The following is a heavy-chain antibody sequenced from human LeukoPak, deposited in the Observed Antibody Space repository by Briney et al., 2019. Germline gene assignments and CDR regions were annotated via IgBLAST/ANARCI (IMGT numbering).Heavy chain of an antibody. Sequence: NPSETLSLTCTVSGGSISSSSYYWGWIRQPPGKGLEWIGSIYYSGSTYYNPSLKSRVTISLDTSKNQFSLKLSSVTAADTAVYYCARRSYGVIDYWGQGTLVTVSS. CDR1: GGSISSSSYY. V-gene: IGHV4-39*01. J-gene: IGHJ4*02. CDR3: ARRSYGVIDY. D-gene: IGHD4-17*01. CDR2: IYYSGST.